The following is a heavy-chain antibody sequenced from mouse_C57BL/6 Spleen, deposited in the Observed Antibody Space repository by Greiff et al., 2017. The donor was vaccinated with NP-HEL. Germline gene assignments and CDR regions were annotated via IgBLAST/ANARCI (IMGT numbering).Heavy chain of an antibody. CDR3: ARGGDSSGYDAMDY. CDR1: GFTFSDYG. Sequence: EVQGVESGGGLVKPGGSLKLSCAASGFTFSDYGMHWVRQAPEKGLEWVAYISSGSSTIYYADTVKGRFTISRDNAKNTLFLQMTSLRSEDTAMYYCARGGDSSGYDAMDYWGQGTSVTVSS. J-gene: IGHJ4*01. D-gene: IGHD3-2*02. V-gene: IGHV5-17*01. CDR2: ISSGSSTI.